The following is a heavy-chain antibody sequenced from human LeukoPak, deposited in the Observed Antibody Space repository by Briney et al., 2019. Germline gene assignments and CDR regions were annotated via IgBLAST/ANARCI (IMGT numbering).Heavy chain of an antibody. CDR3: ARDYDILTGYYALDY. J-gene: IGHJ4*02. V-gene: IGHV1-2*02. CDR1: GYTFTGYY. CDR2: INPNSGGT. Sequence: ASVKVSCKASGYTFTGYYMHWVRQAPGQGLEWMGWINPNSGGTNYAQKFQGRVTMTRDTSISTAYMELSRLRSDDTAVYYCARDYDILTGYYALDYWGQGTLVTVSS. D-gene: IGHD3-9*01.